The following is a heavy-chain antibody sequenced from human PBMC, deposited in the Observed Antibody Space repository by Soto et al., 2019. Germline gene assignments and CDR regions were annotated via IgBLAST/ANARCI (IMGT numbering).Heavy chain of an antibody. J-gene: IGHJ4*02. CDR3: ARGGISGASCLFDY. V-gene: IGHV4-59*01. D-gene: IGHD2-15*01. CDR1: GGSISSYY. CDR2: IYYSGST. Sequence: QVQLQESGPGLVKPSETLSPTCTVSGGSISSYYWSWIRQSPGKGLEWIGYIYYSGSTNYNPSLKSRVTISVDTSKNQFSLKLSSVTAADTAVYYCARGGISGASCLFDYWGQGTLVTVSS.